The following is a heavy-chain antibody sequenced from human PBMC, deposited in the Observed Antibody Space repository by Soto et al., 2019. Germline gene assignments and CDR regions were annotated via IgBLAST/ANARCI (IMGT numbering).Heavy chain of an antibody. CDR2: IYYSGGT. V-gene: IGHV4-61*01. CDR1: GGSVSSGSYY. Sequence: PSETLSLTCTVSGGSVSSGSYYWSWIRQPPGKGLEWIGYIYYSGGTNYNPSLKSRVTISVDTSKNQFSLKLSSVTAADTAVYYCATESFISTSWRSSSYGMDVWGQGTTLTVS. J-gene: IGHJ6*02. CDR3: ATESFISTSWRSSSYGMDV. D-gene: IGHD2-2*01.